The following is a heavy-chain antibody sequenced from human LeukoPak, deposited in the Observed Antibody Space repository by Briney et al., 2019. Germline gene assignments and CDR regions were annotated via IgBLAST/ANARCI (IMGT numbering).Heavy chain of an antibody. CDR1: GFTVSSNY. Sequence: PGGSLRLSCAASGFTVSSNYMSWVRQAPGKGLERVSVIYSGGSTYYADSVKGRFTISRDNSKNTLYLQMNSLRAEDTAVYYCARTNWNYEADAFDIWGQGTMVTVSS. CDR2: IYSGGST. V-gene: IGHV3-53*01. J-gene: IGHJ3*02. D-gene: IGHD1-7*01. CDR3: ARTNWNYEADAFDI.